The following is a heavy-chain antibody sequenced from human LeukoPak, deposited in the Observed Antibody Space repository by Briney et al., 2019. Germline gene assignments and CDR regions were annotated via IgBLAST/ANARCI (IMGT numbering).Heavy chain of an antibody. CDR1: GFTFSKYW. CDR2: IDKDGSEK. V-gene: IGHV3-7*01. D-gene: IGHD3-10*01. CDR3: ATYTQYFGAPGTDY. Sequence: GGSLRLSCAVSGFTFSKYWMMWVRQAPGKGREGVASIDKDGSEKRYVDSVKGRFTISRDNAKNSVYLQMTGRGAEDTAVFYCATYTQYFGAPGTDYWGQGTLVTGSS. J-gene: IGHJ4*02.